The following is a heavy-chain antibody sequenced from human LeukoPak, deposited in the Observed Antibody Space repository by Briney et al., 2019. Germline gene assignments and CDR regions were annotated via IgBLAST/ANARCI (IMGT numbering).Heavy chain of an antibody. CDR3: ARETSPGRATGFDY. CDR1: GFTFSSYS. Sequence: PGGSLRLSCAASGFTFSSYSMNWVRQAPGKGLEWVSSISSSSSYIYYADSAKGRFTISRDNAKNSLYLQMNSLRAEDTALYYCARETSPGRATGFDYWGQGTLVTVSS. CDR2: ISSSSSYI. V-gene: IGHV3-21*01. D-gene: IGHD2-15*01. J-gene: IGHJ4*02.